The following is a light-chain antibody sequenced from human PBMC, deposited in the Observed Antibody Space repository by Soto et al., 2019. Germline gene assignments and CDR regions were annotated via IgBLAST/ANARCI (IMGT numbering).Light chain of an antibody. Sequence: EIVLTQSPGTLSLSPGERATLSCRASQSVSSSYLAWYQPKPGQAPRLIIYGASSRANGIPDRFSGSGSGTDFTLTISRLEPEDFAVYYCQQYGSSPPVTFGQGTRLEI. J-gene: IGKJ5*01. CDR1: QSVSSSY. V-gene: IGKV3-20*01. CDR3: QQYGSSPPVT. CDR2: GAS.